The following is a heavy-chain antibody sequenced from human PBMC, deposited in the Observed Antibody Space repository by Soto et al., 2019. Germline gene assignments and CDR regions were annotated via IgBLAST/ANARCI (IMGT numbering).Heavy chain of an antibody. CDR1: GFTFSSYA. Sequence: GGSLRLSCAASGFTFSSYAMSWVRQAPGKGLEWVSAISGSGGSTYYADSVKGRFTISRDNSKNTLYLQMNSLRAEDTAVYYCAKDHSSCWYSYPPYYFDYWGQGTLVTVSS. J-gene: IGHJ4*02. CDR3: AKDHSSCWYSYPPYYFDY. CDR2: ISGSGGST. V-gene: IGHV3-23*01. D-gene: IGHD6-19*01.